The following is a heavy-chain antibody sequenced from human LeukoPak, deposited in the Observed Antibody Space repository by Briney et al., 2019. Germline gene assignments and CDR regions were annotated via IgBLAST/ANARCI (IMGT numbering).Heavy chain of an antibody. CDR3: ARDLRDFWSGYLTPSKNWFDP. Sequence: GGSLRLSCAASGFTFSSYAMHWVRQAPGKGLEWVAVISYDGSNKYYADSVKGRFTISRDNAKNSLYLQMNSLRAEDTAVYYCARDLRDFWSGYLTPSKNWFDPWGQGTLVTVSS. D-gene: IGHD3-3*01. V-gene: IGHV3-30-3*01. J-gene: IGHJ5*02. CDR2: ISYDGSNK. CDR1: GFTFSSYA.